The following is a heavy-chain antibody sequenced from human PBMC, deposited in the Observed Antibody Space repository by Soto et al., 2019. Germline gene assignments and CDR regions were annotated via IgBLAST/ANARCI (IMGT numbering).Heavy chain of an antibody. CDR1: GGTFSSYA. CDR2: IIPIFGTA. J-gene: IGHJ3*02. D-gene: IGHD6-19*01. Sequence: GASVKVSCKASGGTFSSYAISWGRQAPGQGLEGMGGIIPIFGTANYAQKFQGRVTITADESTSTAYMELSSLRSEDTAVYYCAREGDVAVSSDAFDIWGQGTMVTVSS. CDR3: AREGDVAVSSDAFDI. V-gene: IGHV1-69*13.